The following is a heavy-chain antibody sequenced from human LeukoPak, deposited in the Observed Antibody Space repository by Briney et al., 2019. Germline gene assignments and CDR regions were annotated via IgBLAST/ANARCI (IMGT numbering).Heavy chain of an antibody. D-gene: IGHD2-21*02. CDR2: ISPGDSDT. V-gene: IGHV5-51*01. CDR3: ARLIVVVTGRMYFDL. CDR1: GYSFTSQW. Sequence: GESLKISCKGSGYSFTSQWIGWVRQMPGKGLEWMGIISPGDSDTRYSPSFQGQVTISADKSISTAYLQWSSLKASDTAMHYCARLIVVVTGRMYFDLWGRGTLVIVSS. J-gene: IGHJ2*01.